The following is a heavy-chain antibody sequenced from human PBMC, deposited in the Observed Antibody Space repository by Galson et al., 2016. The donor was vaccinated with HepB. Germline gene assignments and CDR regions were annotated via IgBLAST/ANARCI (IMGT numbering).Heavy chain of an antibody. CDR2: IWHDGSNK. D-gene: IGHD1-1*01. Sequence: LRLSCAASGFSFSRYGMHWARQAPGRGLEWVAVIWHDGSNKYYGDSVEGRFTISRDNSQNTVFLQMNSLRVEDTGIYYCVRDGRRQTWNDGDYWGQGTLVTVSS. J-gene: IGHJ4*02. CDR3: VRDGRRQTWNDGDY. CDR1: GFSFSRYG. V-gene: IGHV3-33*01.